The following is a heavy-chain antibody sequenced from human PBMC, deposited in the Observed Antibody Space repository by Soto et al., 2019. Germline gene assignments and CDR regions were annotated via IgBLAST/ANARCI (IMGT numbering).Heavy chain of an antibody. CDR2: IIPIFGTA. CDR3: ARGTYYDYVWGSYRPSNYYGMDV. Sequence: QVQLVQSGAEVKKPGSSVKVSCKASGGTFSSYAISWVRQAPGQGLEWMGGIIPIFGTANYEQKFQGRVTITADESTSTAYMELSSLRSEDTAVYYCARGTYYDYVWGSYRPSNYYGMDVWGQGTTVTVSS. D-gene: IGHD3-16*02. J-gene: IGHJ6*02. CDR1: GGTFSSYA. V-gene: IGHV1-69*01.